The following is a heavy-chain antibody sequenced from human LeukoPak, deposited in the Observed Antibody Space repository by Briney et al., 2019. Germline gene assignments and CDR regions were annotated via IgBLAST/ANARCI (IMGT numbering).Heavy chain of an antibody. V-gene: IGHV4-59*01. CDR2: IYHSGTT. J-gene: IGHJ3*02. CDR3: ARGPPDRADI. CDR1: GASISPSY. Sequence: SETLSLTCRVSGASISPSYWSWLRQPPGRGLEWIGYIYHSGTTNYNTSLASRVTISLDMSKNQFSLRLSSVGAVDTAIYYCARGPPDRADIWGQGTKVTVSS. D-gene: IGHD3-16*02.